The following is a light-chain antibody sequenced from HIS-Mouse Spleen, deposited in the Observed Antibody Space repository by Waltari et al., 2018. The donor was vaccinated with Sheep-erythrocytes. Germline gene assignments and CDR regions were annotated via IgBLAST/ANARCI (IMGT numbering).Light chain of an antibody. CDR2: QDS. V-gene: IGLV3-1*01. Sequence: SYELTQPPSVSVSPGQTASLTCSGYQLGDKYACWYQQKPGQSPVLVSYQDSKRPSGIPERFSGSNSGNTATLTISGTQAMDEADYYCQAWDSSTAVFGGGTKLTVL. CDR1: QLGDKY. CDR3: QAWDSSTAV. J-gene: IGLJ2*01.